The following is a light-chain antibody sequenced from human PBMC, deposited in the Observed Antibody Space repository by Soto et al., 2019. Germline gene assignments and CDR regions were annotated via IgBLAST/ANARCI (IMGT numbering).Light chain of an antibody. J-gene: IGLJ1*01. V-gene: IGLV2-14*01. Sequence: QSALTQPASVSGSPGQSITISCTGTSSDVGGYNYVSWDQQHPGKAPKLMIYDVSNRPSGVSNRFSGSKSGNTASLTISGLQAEDEADYYCSSYTSSSVRVFGTGTKLTVL. CDR2: DVS. CDR3: SSYTSSSVRV. CDR1: SSDVGGYNY.